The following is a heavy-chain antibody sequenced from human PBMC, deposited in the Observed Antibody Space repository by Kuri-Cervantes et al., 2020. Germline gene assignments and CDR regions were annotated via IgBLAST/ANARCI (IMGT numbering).Heavy chain of an antibody. D-gene: IGHD6-19*01. Sequence: GESLKISCAASGFTFSSYAMSWARQAPGKGLVWVSRINSDGSSTSYADSVKGRFTVSRDNAKNSLYLQMNSLRDEDTAVYYCARDRPPYSSGWYGRTKRGSYGMDVWGQGTTVTVSS. CDR1: GFTFSSYA. J-gene: IGHJ6*02. CDR2: INSDGSST. V-gene: IGHV3-74*01. CDR3: ARDRPPYSSGWYGRTKRGSYGMDV.